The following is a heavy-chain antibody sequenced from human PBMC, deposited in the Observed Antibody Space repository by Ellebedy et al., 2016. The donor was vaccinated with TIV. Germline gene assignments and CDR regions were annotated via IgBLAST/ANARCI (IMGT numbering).Heavy chain of an antibody. CDR2: TRNKARSYTT. Sequence: GGSLRLSCAASGFIFSDHYIDWVRQAPGKGLEWVGRTRNKARSYTTDYAASVKGRFTISRDDSKNSLYLQMNSLKTEDTAVYYCAREGVVGATLAYWGQGTLVTVSS. J-gene: IGHJ4*02. D-gene: IGHD1-26*01. V-gene: IGHV3-72*01. CDR3: AREGVVGATLAY. CDR1: GFIFSDHY.